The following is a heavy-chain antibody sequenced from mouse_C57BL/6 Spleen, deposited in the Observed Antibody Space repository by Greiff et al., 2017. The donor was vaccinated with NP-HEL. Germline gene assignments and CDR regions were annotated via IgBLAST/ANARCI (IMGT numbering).Heavy chain of an antibody. V-gene: IGHV1-53*01. CDR3: ARPHYYGSSHLYYFDY. D-gene: IGHD1-1*01. J-gene: IGHJ2*01. CDR2: INPSNGGT. Sequence: QVQLPQPGTELVKPGASVKLSCKASGYTFTSYWMHWVKQRPGQGLEWIGNINPSNGGTNYNEKFKSKATLTVDKSSSTAYMQLSRLTSEDSAVYYCARPHYYGSSHLYYFDYWGQGTTLTVSS. CDR1: GYTFTSYW.